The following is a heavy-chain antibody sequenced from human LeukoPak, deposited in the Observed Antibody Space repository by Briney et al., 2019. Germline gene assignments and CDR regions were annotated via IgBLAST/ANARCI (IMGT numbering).Heavy chain of an antibody. CDR2: IYHTGTT. V-gene: IGHV4-59*01. J-gene: IGHJ4*02. Sequence: SETLSLTCSVSGGSISSFYWSWIRQPPGKGLEWIGYIYHTGTTNYNPSLKSRAAISVDTSKNQFSLTLTSVTAADTAVYYCVRDKRDGTRPSSERFDYWGQGTLVTVSS. CDR1: GGSISSFY. CDR3: VRDKRDGTRPSSERFDY. D-gene: IGHD5-24*01.